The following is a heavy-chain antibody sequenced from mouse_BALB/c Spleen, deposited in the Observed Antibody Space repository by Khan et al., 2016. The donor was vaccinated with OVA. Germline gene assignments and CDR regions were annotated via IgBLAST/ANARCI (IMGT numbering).Heavy chain of an antibody. CDR3: ARIQGGDFDY. Sequence: VQLQQSGPGLVKPSQSLSLTCTVTGYSITSDYAWNWIRQFPGNKLEWMGYISYSGNTKYNPSLKSRISIIRDTSKNQFFLQLNFVTIEDTATYYCARIQGGDFDYWGQGTTLTVSS. J-gene: IGHJ2*01. V-gene: IGHV3-2*02. CDR1: GYSITSDYA. CDR2: ISYSGNT. D-gene: IGHD3-2*02.